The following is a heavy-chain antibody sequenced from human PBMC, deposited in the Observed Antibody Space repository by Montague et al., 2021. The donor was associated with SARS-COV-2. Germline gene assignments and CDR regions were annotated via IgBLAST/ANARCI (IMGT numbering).Heavy chain of an antibody. Sequence: SLRLSCAASGFTFTTHWMNWVRQAPVKGLEWVANINEDGSQKYYXDSVKGRFTISRDNARNSLFLQMTGLRAEDTAVYYCTALRRTDPFDYWGQGNLVTVSS. CDR1: GFTFTTHW. V-gene: IGHV3-7*01. D-gene: IGHD2-21*02. CDR2: INEDGSQK. CDR3: TALRRTDPFDY. J-gene: IGHJ4*02.